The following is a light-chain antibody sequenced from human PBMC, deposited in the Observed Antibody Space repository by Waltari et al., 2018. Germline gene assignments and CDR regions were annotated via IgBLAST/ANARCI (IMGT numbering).Light chain of an antibody. CDR3: QHYVRLPAT. J-gene: IGKJ1*01. CDR1: QSVGGT. CDR2: GTS. V-gene: IGKV3-20*01. Sequence: IVSTQSPGTLSLSPGERATLPCRASQSVGGTLAWYQQKPGQAPRLLMYGTSIRAPGTPDRFSGTGSGTDFSLTISRLEPEDFAVYYCQHYVRLPATFGQGTKVEIK.